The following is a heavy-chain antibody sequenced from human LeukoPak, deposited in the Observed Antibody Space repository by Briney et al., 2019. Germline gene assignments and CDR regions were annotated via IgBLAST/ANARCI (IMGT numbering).Heavy chain of an antibody. CDR3: AGGTGFIIKD. CDR1: GFTFSLYW. Sequence: GGSLRLSCAASGFTFSLYWMNWVRRAPGKGLEWVAIIKQDGSEKNYVGSVKGRFTISRDNAKNSLYLQMNNLRVEDTAMYYCAGGTGFIIKDWGQGTLVTVSS. J-gene: IGHJ4*02. CDR2: IKQDGSEK. D-gene: IGHD3-9*01. V-gene: IGHV3-7*03.